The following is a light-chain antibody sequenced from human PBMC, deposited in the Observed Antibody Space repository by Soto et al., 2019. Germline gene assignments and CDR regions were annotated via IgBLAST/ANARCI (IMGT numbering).Light chain of an antibody. CDR2: GAS. CDR1: QSVSSSY. V-gene: IGKV3-20*01. Sequence: EIVLTQSPGTLSLSPGERATLSCRASQSVSSSYLAWYQQKPGQAPRLLIYGASSRATGIPDRFSGSGSGTDFTLTISILEPEDYAVYYCQQYGSSPLSTFGQGNKLEIK. CDR3: QQYGSSPLST. J-gene: IGKJ2*01.